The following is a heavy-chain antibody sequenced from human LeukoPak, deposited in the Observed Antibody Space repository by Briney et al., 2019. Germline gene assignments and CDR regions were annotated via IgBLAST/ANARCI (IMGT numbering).Heavy chain of an antibody. D-gene: IGHD2-2*01. CDR1: GYSFTNYW. V-gene: IGHV5-51*01. Sequence: GESLKISCKGSGYSFTNYWIGWVRQMPGKGLEWMGISYPGDSDTRYSPSFPGQVTISADKSISTAYLQWSSLRASDTAMYYCARKCCTSGGGFDYWGQGTLVTVSS. CDR2: SYPGDSDT. CDR3: ARKCCTSGGGFDY. J-gene: IGHJ4*02.